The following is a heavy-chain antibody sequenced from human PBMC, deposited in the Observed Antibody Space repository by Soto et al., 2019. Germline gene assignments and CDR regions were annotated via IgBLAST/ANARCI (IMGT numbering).Heavy chain of an antibody. Sequence: LRLSCAASGFTFNTYSMNWVRQAPGKGLEWVSSISSSGTYTYYSDSLKGRITISRDNANNSLYLQMNSLTAEDTAIYFCARGGRASGYDFYYYGMDVWGQGTKVTVSS. D-gene: IGHD5-12*01. CDR1: GFTFNTYS. CDR3: ARGGRASGYDFYYYGMDV. J-gene: IGHJ6*02. CDR2: ISSSGTYT. V-gene: IGHV3-21*01.